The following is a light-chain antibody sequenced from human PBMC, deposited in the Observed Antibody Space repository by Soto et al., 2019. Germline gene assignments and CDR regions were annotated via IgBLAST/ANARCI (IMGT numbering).Light chain of an antibody. CDR3: QQYNDNWT. Sequence: DIQMTQSPSTLSASVGDRVTITCRASQSISSWLAWYQQKPGQAPKLLIYKASTLQSGVPSRFSGRGSGTEFTLAISSLQPDDSATYYCQQYNDNWTFGQGTEV. J-gene: IGKJ1*01. V-gene: IGKV1-5*03. CDR1: QSISSW. CDR2: KAS.